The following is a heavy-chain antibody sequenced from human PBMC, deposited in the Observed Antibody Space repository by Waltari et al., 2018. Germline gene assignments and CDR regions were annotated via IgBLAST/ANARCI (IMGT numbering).Heavy chain of an antibody. J-gene: IGHJ3*02. V-gene: IGHV4-34*01. CDR3: ARGPMTNAFDI. Sequence: QVQLQQWGAGLLKPSETLSLTCAVYVGSFSGYYWSWIRQPPGKGLEWIGEINHSGSTNYNPSLKSRVTISVDTSKNQFSLKLSSVTAADTAVYYCARGPMTNAFDIWGQGTMVTVSS. CDR1: VGSFSGYY. CDR2: INHSGST.